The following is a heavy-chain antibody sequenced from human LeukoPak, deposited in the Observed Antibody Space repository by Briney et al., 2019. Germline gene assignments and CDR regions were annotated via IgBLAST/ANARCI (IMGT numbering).Heavy chain of an antibody. D-gene: IGHD4-17*01. V-gene: IGHV3-11*04. CDR1: GFSFSDYD. CDR3: ARQGPCGDPFS. CDR2: IDTSGTSI. J-gene: IGHJ4*02. Sequence: GGSLRLSCTASGFSFSDYDMSWIRQAPGKGLEWVSFIDTSGTSIHYADSVKGRFTISRDNAESSLYLQMNSLSVEDTAVYYCARQGPCGDPFSRGQRALVTVSS.